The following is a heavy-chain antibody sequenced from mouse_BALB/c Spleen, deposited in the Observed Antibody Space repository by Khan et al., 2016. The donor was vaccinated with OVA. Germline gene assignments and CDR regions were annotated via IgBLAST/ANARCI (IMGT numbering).Heavy chain of an antibody. CDR3: GRAYYRYDGYYAMDY. J-gene: IGHJ4*01. V-gene: IGHV2-6-4*01. Sequence: VQLQESGPGLVAPSQSLSITCTVSGFSLSRYNIHWVRQPPGKGLEWLGMIWGGGGTDYNSNLKSRLSIRKDNSQSQVLLKMNSLQTDDTAMYYCGRAYYRYDGYYAMDYWGQGTSVTVSS. D-gene: IGHD2-14*01. CDR2: IWGGGGT. CDR1: GFSLSRYN.